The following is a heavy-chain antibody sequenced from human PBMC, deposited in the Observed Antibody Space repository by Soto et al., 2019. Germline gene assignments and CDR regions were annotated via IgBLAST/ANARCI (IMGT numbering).Heavy chain of an antibody. CDR1: GFTFSNYV. Sequence: GGSLRLSCAASGFTFSNYVMSWVRQAPWKGLEWVSSISGSGVNTYYADSVKGRFTISRDNSKNTLYLQMNSLRIEDTAIYYCAKVFMIYAVVDPFDIXGQXTMVTVS. CDR3: AKVFMIYAVVDPFDI. D-gene: IGHD3-3*01. J-gene: IGHJ3*02. V-gene: IGHV3-23*01. CDR2: ISGSGVNT.